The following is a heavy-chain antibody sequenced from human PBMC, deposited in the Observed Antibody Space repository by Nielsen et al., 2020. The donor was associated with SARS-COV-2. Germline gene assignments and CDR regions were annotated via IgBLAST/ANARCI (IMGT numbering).Heavy chain of an antibody. V-gene: IGHV4-39*01. CDR1: GGSISSSSYY. J-gene: IGHJ4*02. D-gene: IGHD3-9*01. CDR3: ARRLGILPFDY. Sequence: GSLRRSCTVSGGSISSSSYYWGWIRQPPGKGLEWIGSIYYSGSTYYNPSLKSRVTISVDTSKNQFSLKLSSVTAADTAVYYCARRLGILPFDYWGQGTLVTVSS. CDR2: IYYSGST.